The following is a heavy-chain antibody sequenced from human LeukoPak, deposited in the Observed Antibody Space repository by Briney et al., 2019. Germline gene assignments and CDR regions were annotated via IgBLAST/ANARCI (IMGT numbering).Heavy chain of an antibody. J-gene: IGHJ6*02. D-gene: IGHD2-2*01. CDR3: ARGLGVVVPAALPNYYYGMDV. CDR1: GFTFSSYE. CDR2: ISKSGYTI. Sequence: LGGSLRLSCAASGFTFSSYEMNWVRQAPGKGLEWVSYISKSGYTIHYADSVQGRFTHADSVQGRFTISRDNAKNTLYLQMNSLRAEDTAVYYCARGLGVVVPAALPNYYYGMDVWGQGTTVTVSS. V-gene: IGHV3-48*03.